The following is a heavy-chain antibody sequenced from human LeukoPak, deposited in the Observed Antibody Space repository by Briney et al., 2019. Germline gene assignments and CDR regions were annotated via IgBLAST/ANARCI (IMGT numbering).Heavy chain of an antibody. D-gene: IGHD6-19*01. J-gene: IGHJ4*02. Sequence: ASVKVSCKASGYTFTGYYMHWVRQAPGQGLEWMGWINPNSGGTNYAQKFQGRVTMTRDTSISTAYMELSRLRSDDTAVYYCARDRSGWDTGLFDYWGQRTLVTVSS. CDR3: ARDRSGWDTGLFDY. V-gene: IGHV1-2*02. CDR2: INPNSGGT. CDR1: GYTFTGYY.